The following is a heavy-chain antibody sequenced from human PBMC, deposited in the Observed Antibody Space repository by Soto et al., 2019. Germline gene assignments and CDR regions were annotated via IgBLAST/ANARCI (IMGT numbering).Heavy chain of an antibody. J-gene: IGHJ3*02. D-gene: IGHD2-15*01. CDR1: GFTFSSYG. CDR3: ARDAVRPCSGGSCSDAFDI. CDR2: IWYDGSNK. Sequence: GGSLRLSCAASGFTFSSYGMHWVRQAPGKGLEWVAVIWYDGSNKYYADSVKGRFTISRDNSKNTLYLQMNSLRAEDTAVYYCARDAVRPCSGGSCSDAFDIWGQGTMVTVSS. V-gene: IGHV3-33*01.